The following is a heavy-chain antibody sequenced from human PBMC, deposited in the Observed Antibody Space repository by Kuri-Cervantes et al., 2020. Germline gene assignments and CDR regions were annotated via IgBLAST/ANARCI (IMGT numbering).Heavy chain of an antibody. CDR3: AREMATINSRAFDY. CDR1: GFTFSTYV. J-gene: IGHJ4*02. CDR2: SSSSGNRT. V-gene: IGHV3-23*01. D-gene: IGHD5-24*01. Sequence: GGSLRLSCAASGFTFSTYVMSWVRQAPGKGLEWVSSSSSSGNRTNYADSVKGRFTISRDNSKNTLYLQMNSLRAEDTAVYYCAREMATINSRAFDYWGQGTLVTVSS.